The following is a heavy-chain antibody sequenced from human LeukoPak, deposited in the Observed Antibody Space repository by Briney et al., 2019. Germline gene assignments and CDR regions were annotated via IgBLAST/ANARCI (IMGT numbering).Heavy chain of an antibody. V-gene: IGHV3-66*01. J-gene: IGHJ4*02. CDR2: IYSGGDT. Sequence: QAGGSLRLSCAASGFTVSSNYMGWVRQAPGKGLEWVSVIYSGGDTYYTDSVKGRFTISRDNSKNMIYLDMSSLKAEDTAVYYCAKERSLEIAVAGTIFDYWGQGTLVTVSS. CDR1: GFTVSSNY. CDR3: AKERSLEIAVAGTIFDY. D-gene: IGHD6-19*01.